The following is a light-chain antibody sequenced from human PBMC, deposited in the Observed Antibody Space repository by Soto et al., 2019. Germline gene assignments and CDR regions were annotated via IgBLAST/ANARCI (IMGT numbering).Light chain of an antibody. Sequence: QSVLTQPASVSGSPGQSITISCTGTNSDVGGYNHVSWYQQRPGEAPKLMIYGVSNRPSGISNRFSGSKSGNTASLTISGLQAEDEADYYCSSYTITNTLEVLFGGGTHLTVL. CDR2: GVS. CDR1: NSDVGGYNH. J-gene: IGLJ2*01. V-gene: IGLV2-14*01. CDR3: SSYTITNTLEVL.